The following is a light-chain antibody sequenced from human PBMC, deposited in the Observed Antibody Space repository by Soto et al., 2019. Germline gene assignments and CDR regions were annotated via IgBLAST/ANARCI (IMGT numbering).Light chain of an antibody. J-gene: IGLJ2*01. CDR2: DVT. CDR3: CSYAGTYTFV. V-gene: IGLV2-11*01. Sequence: QSVLTQPRSVSGSPGQSVTISCTGTSSDVGGFNYVSWYQQHPGKAPKLMIYDVTKRPSGVPDRFSGSKSGNTASLTISGLQADDEGDYYCCSYAGTYTFVFGGGTQLTVL. CDR1: SSDVGGFNY.